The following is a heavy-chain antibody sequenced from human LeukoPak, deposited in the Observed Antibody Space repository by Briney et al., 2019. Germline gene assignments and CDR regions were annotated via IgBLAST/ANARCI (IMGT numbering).Heavy chain of an antibody. V-gene: IGHV1-18*01. D-gene: IGHD3-10*01. CDR2: ISGLKEKT. CDR1: GYTFNTYG. Sequence: EASVKVSCKASGYTFNTYGIIWVRQAPGQGFEWMGWISGLKEKTDYPQKFRGRVTMTTDAATRTAFMELTSLRSDDTAVYYCARASSGWFGGLEYDPWGQGTLVTVSS. CDR3: ARASSGWFGGLEYDP. J-gene: IGHJ5*02.